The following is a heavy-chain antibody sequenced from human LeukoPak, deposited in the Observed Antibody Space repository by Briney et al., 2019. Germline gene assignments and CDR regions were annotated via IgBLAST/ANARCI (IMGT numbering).Heavy chain of an antibody. CDR3: ARATYYDGSGYSADY. J-gene: IGHJ4*02. CDR1: GFTFSTYS. D-gene: IGHD3-22*01. CDR2: ISRSSATM. Sequence: GGSLRLSCAASGFTFSTYSXNWVRXAPGKGLEWXSYISRSSATMYYADSVKGRFTISRDNAKNSLYLQMNSLRAEDTAVYYCARATYYDGSGYSADYWGQGALVTVSS. V-gene: IGHV3-48*01.